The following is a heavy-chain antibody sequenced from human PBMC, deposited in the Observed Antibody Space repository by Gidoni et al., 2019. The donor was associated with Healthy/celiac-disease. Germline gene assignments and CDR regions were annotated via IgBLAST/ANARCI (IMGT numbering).Heavy chain of an antibody. Sequence: QVQLVQSGAEVKKPGASVKVSCKVSGSTLTELSMHWVRQAHGKAFEWMGGFDPEDGETIYGKKFQGRVTMTEDTSTDTAYMELSSLRSEDTAVYYCATGGSCSGGSCYLSFWGYWGQGTLVTVSS. V-gene: IGHV1-24*01. J-gene: IGHJ4*02. CDR2: FDPEDGET. CDR1: GSTLTELS. D-gene: IGHD2-15*01. CDR3: ATGGSCSGGSCYLSFWGY.